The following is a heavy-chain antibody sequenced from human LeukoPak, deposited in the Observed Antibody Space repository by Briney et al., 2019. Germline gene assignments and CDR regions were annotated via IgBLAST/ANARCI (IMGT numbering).Heavy chain of an antibody. V-gene: IGHV3-15*01. D-gene: IGHD3-22*01. CDR1: GFTFSNAW. CDR3: TTDLNARGNYYDSSGYVSTIDY. CDR2: IQSKTDGGTT. Sequence: KPGGSLRLSCAASGFTFSNAWMSWVRQAAGKGLEWVGRIQSKTDGGTTDYAAPVKGRFTISRDDSKNTLYLQMNSLKTEDSAVYYCTTDLNARGNYYDSSGYVSTIDYWGQGTLVTVSS. J-gene: IGHJ4*02.